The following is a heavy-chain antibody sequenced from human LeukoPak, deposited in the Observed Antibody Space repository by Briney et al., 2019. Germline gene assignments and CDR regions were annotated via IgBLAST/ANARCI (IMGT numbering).Heavy chain of an antibody. CDR2: ISTDGKDK. CDR1: GFTLSNYA. CDR3: AKDQKWGPADYYFDS. V-gene: IGHV3-30*18. Sequence: GRSLRLSCAASGFTLSNYAMHWVRQAPGKGLEWLTVISTDGKDKKYADSVKGRFAISRDNSKNTLDLQMNSLRAEDTAVYYCAKDQKWGPADYYFDSWGQGTLVTVSS. D-gene: IGHD2-2*01. J-gene: IGHJ4*02.